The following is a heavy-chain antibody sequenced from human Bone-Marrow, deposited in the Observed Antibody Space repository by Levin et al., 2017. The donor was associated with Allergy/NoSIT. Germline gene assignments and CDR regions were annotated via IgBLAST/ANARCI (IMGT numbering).Heavy chain of an antibody. CDR3: ARDGRYYSSGWLDAFDI. D-gene: IGHD6-19*01. Sequence: PGGSLRLSCAASGFTVSSNYMSWVRQAPGKGLEWVSVIYSGGSTYYADSVKGRFTISRDNSKNTLYLQMNSLRAEDTAVYYCARDGRYYSSGWLDAFDIWGQGTMVTVSS. J-gene: IGHJ3*02. CDR1: GFTVSSNY. V-gene: IGHV3-53*01. CDR2: IYSGGST.